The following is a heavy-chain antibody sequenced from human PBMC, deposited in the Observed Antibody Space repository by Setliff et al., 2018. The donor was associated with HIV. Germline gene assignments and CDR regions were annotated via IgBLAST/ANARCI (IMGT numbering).Heavy chain of an antibody. CDR2: LIPLFGSA. CDR3: ARGDSLLESIVWFDR. CDR1: GGSFSSYG. Sequence: SVKVSCKVSGGSFSSYGFTCVRQAPGQGLEWMGGLIPLFGSANYPQKFQGRVTMTADESTRTEYMELSRLRFEDTAMYYCARGDSLLESIVWFDRWGQGTLVTVSS. J-gene: IGHJ5*02. D-gene: IGHD1-1*01. V-gene: IGHV1-69*13.